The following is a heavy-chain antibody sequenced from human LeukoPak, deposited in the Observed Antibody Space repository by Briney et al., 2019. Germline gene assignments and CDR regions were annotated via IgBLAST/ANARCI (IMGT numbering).Heavy chain of an antibody. D-gene: IGHD6-6*01. CDR2: IYSGGST. CDR3: ARGLAARLDSSGMDV. V-gene: IGHV3-53*01. Sequence: GGSLRLSCAASGFTVSNNYMNWARQAPGKGLEWVSVIYSGGSTYYADSVKGRFTISRDNSKNTLYLQMNSLRAEDTAVYYCARGLAARLDSSGMDVWGQGTTVIVSS. J-gene: IGHJ6*02. CDR1: GFTVSNNY.